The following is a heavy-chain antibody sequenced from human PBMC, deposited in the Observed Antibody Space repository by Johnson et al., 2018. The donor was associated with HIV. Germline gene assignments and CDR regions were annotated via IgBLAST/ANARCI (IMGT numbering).Heavy chain of an antibody. Sequence: QVQLVESGGGVVQPGRSLRLSCAASGFTFSSYGMHWVRQAPGKGLAWVAVISYDGSNKYYADSVKGRFTISRDNSKNTLYLQMNSLRAEDTAVYYCAKWGLGGAPKVAFDIWGQGTMVTVSS. V-gene: IGHV3-30*18. CDR2: ISYDGSNK. CDR1: GFTFSSYG. D-gene: IGHD3-16*01. CDR3: AKWGLGGAPKVAFDI. J-gene: IGHJ3*02.